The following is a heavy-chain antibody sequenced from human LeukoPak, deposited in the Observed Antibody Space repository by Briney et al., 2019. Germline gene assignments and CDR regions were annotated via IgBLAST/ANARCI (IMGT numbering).Heavy chain of an antibody. J-gene: IGHJ2*01. Sequence: SETLSLTCTVSGGSISSYYWSWIRQPPGKGLEWIGYIYYSGSTNYNPSLKSRVTISVDTSKNQFSLKLSSVTAADTAVYYCARHEQYQLYWYFDLWGRGTLATVSS. CDR2: IYYSGST. CDR3: ARHEQYQLYWYFDL. CDR1: GGSISSYY. D-gene: IGHD4-11*01. V-gene: IGHV4-59*08.